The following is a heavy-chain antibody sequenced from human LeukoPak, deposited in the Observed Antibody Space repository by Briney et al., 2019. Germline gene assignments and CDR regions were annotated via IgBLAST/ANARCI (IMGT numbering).Heavy chain of an antibody. CDR2: ISYDGSNK. CDR3: VKDWQWLWFDY. V-gene: IGHV3-30*18. CDR1: GFTFSSYG. Sequence: GGSLRLSCAASGFTFSSYGMHWVRQAPGKGLEWVAVISYDGSNKYYADSVKGRFTISRDNSKNTLYLQMNSLRAEDTAVYYCVKDWQWLWFDYWGQGTLVTVSS. D-gene: IGHD6-19*01. J-gene: IGHJ4*02.